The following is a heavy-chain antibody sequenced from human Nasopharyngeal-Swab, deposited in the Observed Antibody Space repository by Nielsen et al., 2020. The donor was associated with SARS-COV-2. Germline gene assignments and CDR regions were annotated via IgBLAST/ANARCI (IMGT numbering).Heavy chain of an antibody. J-gene: IGHJ6*02. Sequence: GESLKISCAASRFTFGDCGLIWVRQAPGKGLEWVSIISGSGDTTYYADSVNDRFTISRDNSKNTLYLQTNSLRVEDTAVYYCAKAPYLRGLDVWGQGTTVTVSS. CDR2: ISGSGDTT. CDR1: RFTFGDCG. CDR3: AKAPYLRGLDV. D-gene: IGHD2-21*01. V-gene: IGHV3-23*01.